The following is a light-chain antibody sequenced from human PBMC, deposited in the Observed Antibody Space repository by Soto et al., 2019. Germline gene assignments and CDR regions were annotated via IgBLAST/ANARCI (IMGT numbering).Light chain of an antibody. CDR1: QGISSA. J-gene: IGKJ4*01. Sequence: AIQLTQSPSSLSASVGARVTITCRASQGISSALAWYQQKPGKAPKLLIYDASSLESGFPSRFSGSGSGTEFTITISSLQPDDLAPYYCQPFNSYPPAFGGGNKLEIK. CDR2: DAS. V-gene: IGKV1-13*02. CDR3: QPFNSYPPA.